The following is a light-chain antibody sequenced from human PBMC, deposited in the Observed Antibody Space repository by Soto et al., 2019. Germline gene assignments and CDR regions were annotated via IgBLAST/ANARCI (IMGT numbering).Light chain of an antibody. V-gene: IGKV3-20*01. J-gene: IGKJ1*01. CDR2: GAS. Sequence: EIVLTQSPGTLSLSPGEGATLSCRASQSVSSSYIAWYQQRPGQTPSLLIYGASTRATGIPDRFSGSGSGTHFTLTISSLQSEDFAIYYCQQYSKWPQTFGQGTKVDIK. CDR1: QSVSSSY. CDR3: QQYSKWPQT.